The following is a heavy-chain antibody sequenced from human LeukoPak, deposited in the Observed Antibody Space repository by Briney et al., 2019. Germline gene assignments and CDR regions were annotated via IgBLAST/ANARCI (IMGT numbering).Heavy chain of an antibody. Sequence: ASVKVSCKASGYSFTTYGIAWVRQAPGQGLEWMRWISGDNGNTNYAQRVQGRVTMTTDTYTSTAYMELRSLRSDDTAVYYCARGGSSSWSSNDYWGQGTLVTVSS. V-gene: IGHV1-18*01. J-gene: IGHJ4*02. CDR2: ISGDNGNT. D-gene: IGHD6-13*01. CDR3: ARGGSSSWSSNDY. CDR1: GYSFTTYG.